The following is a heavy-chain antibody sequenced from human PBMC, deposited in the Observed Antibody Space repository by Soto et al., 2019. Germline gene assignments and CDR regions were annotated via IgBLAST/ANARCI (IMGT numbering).Heavy chain of an antibody. D-gene: IGHD2-21*02. J-gene: IGHJ4*02. CDR1: GYTLTELS. CDR3: ATSGMHIVVVTAMRY. CDR2: FDPEDGET. Sequence: ASVKVSCKVSGYTLTELSMHWVRQAPGKGLEWMGGFDPEDGETIYAQKFQGRITMTEDTSTDTAYMELSSLRSEDTAIFYCATSGMHIVVVTAMRYWGQGTLVTVSS. V-gene: IGHV1-24*01.